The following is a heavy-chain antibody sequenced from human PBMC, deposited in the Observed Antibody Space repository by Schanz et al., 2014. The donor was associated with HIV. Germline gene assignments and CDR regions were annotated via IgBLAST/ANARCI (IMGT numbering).Heavy chain of an antibody. CDR2: ISWNSGSI. V-gene: IGHV3-9*01. J-gene: IGHJ4*02. D-gene: IGHD3-16*01. CDR3: ARGAEEDYYGPCFDS. CDR1: GFTFSSYG. Sequence: VQLVESGGGVVQPGRSLRLSCAASGFTFSSYGMHWVRQAPGKGLEWVSSISWNSGSIDYADSAKGRFTISRDNAKNSLYLQMNSLRAEDTAEYFCARGAEEDYYGPCFDSWGQGTLVIVSS.